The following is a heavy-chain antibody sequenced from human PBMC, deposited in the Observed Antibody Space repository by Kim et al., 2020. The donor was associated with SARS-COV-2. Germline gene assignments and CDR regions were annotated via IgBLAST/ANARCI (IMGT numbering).Heavy chain of an antibody. CDR3: ASARTYYYDSSGYYQLDY. CDR2: IWYDGSNK. J-gene: IGHJ4*02. V-gene: IGHV3-33*01. Sequence: GGSLRLSCAASGFTFSSHGMHWVRQAPGKGLEWVAVIWYDGSNKYYADSVKGRFTISRDNSKNTLYLQMNSLRAEDTAVYYCASARTYYYDSSGYYQLDYWGQGTLVTVSS. D-gene: IGHD3-22*01. CDR1: GFTFSSHG.